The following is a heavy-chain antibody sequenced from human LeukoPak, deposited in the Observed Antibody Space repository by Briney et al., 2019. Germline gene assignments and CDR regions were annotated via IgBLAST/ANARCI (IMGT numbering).Heavy chain of an antibody. J-gene: IGHJ4*02. CDR2: VYYSGAT. D-gene: IGHD6-6*01. V-gene: IGHV4-59*01. CDR3: ARGRMFPSRPCDY. Sequence: SETLSLTCTVSGGYISSYYWTWMRQSPGKGLEGIGNVYYSGATNRNPSLESRVTLSVDTDKNQFSLTLTSVTAADTAVYYCARGRMFPSRPCDYWGQGTLVTVSS. CDR1: GGYISSYY.